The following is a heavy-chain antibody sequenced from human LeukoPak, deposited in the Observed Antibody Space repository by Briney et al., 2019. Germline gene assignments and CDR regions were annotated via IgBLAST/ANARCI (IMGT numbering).Heavy chain of an antibody. J-gene: IGHJ3*02. D-gene: IGHD2-2*01. CDR3: ARGPPDCSSTSCYAFDAFDI. CDR1: GGSISITSYY. CDR2: MYSSGST. V-gene: IGHV4-39*07. Sequence: SETLSLTCTVSGGSISITSYYWRWIRQPPGKGLEWIGSMYSSGSTYYNPSLKSRVTISVDTSKNQFSLKLSSVTAADTAVYYCARGPPDCSSTSCYAFDAFDIWGQGTMVTVSS.